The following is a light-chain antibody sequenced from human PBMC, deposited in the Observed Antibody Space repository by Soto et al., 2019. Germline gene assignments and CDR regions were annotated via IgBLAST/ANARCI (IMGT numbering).Light chain of an antibody. CDR2: DAS. V-gene: IGKV1-5*01. Sequence: DIQMTQSPSTLSASVGDRVTITCRASQSISIWLAWYQQKPGKAPNILIYDASTFVSGVPSRFSGSGSGTEFALTISSQQSDDFATCYCQQYNYYFSWTVGQGPEVEIK. CDR3: QQYNYYFSWT. CDR1: QSISIW. J-gene: IGKJ1*01.